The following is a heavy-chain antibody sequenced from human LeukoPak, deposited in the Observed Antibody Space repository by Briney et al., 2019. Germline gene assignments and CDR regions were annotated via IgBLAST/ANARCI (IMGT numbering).Heavy chain of an antibody. D-gene: IGHD6-19*01. CDR1: GGSISSSSNY. CDR3: ARDRSSSGWYGVDAFDI. Sequence: SETLSLTCSVSGGSISSSSNYWGWIRQPPGKGREWIGSIYNGGSTNYNPSLRSRVTISVDTSKNQFSLKLSSVTAADTAVYYCARDRSSSGWYGVDAFDIWGQGTMVTVSS. V-gene: IGHV4-39*07. J-gene: IGHJ3*02. CDR2: IYNGGST.